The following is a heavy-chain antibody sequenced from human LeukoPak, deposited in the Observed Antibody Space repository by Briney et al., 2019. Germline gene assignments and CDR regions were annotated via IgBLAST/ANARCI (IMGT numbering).Heavy chain of an antibody. V-gene: IGHV4-59*01. J-gene: IGHJ4*02. CDR3: ATGYGDFRVEGRYFYS. CDR1: DGSITNYD. D-gene: IGHD4-17*01. Sequence: SETLSLTCTVSDGSITNYDWSWVRQPPGKGLEFIGHVHYSGTTNYNPSLRSRVTISIDTSKKHFFLKLRSVTAADTAVYYCATGYGDFRVEGRYFYSWGQGTLVTVSS. CDR2: VHYSGTT.